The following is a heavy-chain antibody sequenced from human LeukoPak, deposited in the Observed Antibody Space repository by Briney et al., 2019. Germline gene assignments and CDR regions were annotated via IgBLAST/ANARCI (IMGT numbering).Heavy chain of an antibody. V-gene: IGHV3-30-3*01. J-gene: IGHJ6*02. CDR1: GFTFSDSW. CDR2: ISYDGSNK. Sequence: PGGSLRLSCSASGFTFSDSWMHWVRQAPGKGLEWVAVISYDGSNKYYADSVKGRFTISRDNSKNTLYLQMNSLRAEDTAVYYCARSHIRYGMDVWGQGTTVTVSS. D-gene: IGHD2-2*02. CDR3: ARSHIRYGMDV.